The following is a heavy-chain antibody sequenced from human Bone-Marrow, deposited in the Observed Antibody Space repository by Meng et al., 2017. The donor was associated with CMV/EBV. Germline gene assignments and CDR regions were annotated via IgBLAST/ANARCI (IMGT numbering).Heavy chain of an antibody. Sequence: SEPLSLTCTVSGGSVSSGTYYWSWIRQPPGKGLEWIGYLYYSGSTNYNPSLKSRVTISVDTSKNQFSLKLSSVTAADTAVYYCARRRHYYGMDVWGQGTTVTVSS. J-gene: IGHJ6*02. D-gene: IGHD6-25*01. CDR3: ARRRHYYGMDV. CDR1: GGSVSSGTYY. V-gene: IGHV4-61*01. CDR2: LYYSGST.